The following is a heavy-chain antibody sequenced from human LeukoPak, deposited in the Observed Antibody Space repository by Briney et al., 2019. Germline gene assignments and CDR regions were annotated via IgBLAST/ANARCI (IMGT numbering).Heavy chain of an antibody. CDR2: IYISGSGST. V-gene: IGHV4-4*07. Sequence: SETLSLTCTVSGGSISSYYWSWIRQPAGKGLEWIGRIYISGSGSTNYNPSLKSRVTMSVDTSKNQFSLKLSSVTAADTAVYYCARLCGNYQNYFDYWGQGTLVTVSS. CDR1: GGSISSYY. CDR3: ARLCGNYQNYFDY. D-gene: IGHD1-26*01. J-gene: IGHJ4*02.